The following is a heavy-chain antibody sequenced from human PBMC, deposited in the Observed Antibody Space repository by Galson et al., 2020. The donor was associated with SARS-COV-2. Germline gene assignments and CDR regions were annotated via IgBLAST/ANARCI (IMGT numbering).Heavy chain of an antibody. J-gene: IGHJ3*02. D-gene: IGHD5-18*01. V-gene: IGHV4-38-2*02. CDR3: ARDHDLVDTAMVGI. Sequence: SETLTLTCTVSGYSISSGYYWGWIRQPPGKGLEWIGSIYHSGSTYYNPSLKSRVTISVDTSKNQFSLKLSSVTAADTAVYYCARDHDLVDTAMVGIWGQGTMVTVSS. CDR1: GYSISSGYY. CDR2: IYHSGST.